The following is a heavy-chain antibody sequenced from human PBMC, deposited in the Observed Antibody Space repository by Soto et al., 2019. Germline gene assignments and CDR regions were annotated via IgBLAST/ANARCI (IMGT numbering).Heavy chain of an antibody. CDR2: VGGSDTDK. J-gene: IGHJ3*02. CDR1: GFTFSAYA. Sequence: EVQLLESGGGVVQPGGSLRLSCAASGFTFSAYAMSWVRQAPGKGLQWVSGVGGSDTDKHYADSVRGRFTVSRDNFKHTLYLQMNSLRADDTAVYYCAKDATAVNGVWDPFDMWGQGTEVSVSS. V-gene: IGHV3-23*01. D-gene: IGHD2-8*01. CDR3: AKDATAVNGVWDPFDM.